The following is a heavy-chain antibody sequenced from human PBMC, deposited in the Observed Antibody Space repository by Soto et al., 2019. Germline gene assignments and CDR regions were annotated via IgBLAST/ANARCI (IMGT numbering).Heavy chain of an antibody. Sequence: DVQLVESGGGLVQPGRSLRLSCAASGFTFDDYAMHWVRQAPGKGLEWVSGISWNSGSIGYADSVKGRFTISRDNAKNSLYLQMNSLRAEDTALYYCAKDRELVLSFYFDYWGQGTLVTVSS. CDR3: AKDRELVLSFYFDY. CDR1: GFTFDDYA. J-gene: IGHJ4*02. V-gene: IGHV3-9*01. CDR2: ISWNSGSI. D-gene: IGHD6-13*01.